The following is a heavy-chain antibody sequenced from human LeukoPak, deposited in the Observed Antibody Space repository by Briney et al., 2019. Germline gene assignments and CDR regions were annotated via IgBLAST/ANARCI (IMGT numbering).Heavy chain of an antibody. CDR1: GYTYTGYY. CDR2: INPNSGGT. V-gene: IGHV1-2*02. J-gene: IGHJ4*02. D-gene: IGHD3-16*02. Sequence: ASVKVSCEASGYTYTGYYMNWVPQAPGQGLEWMGWINPNSGGTNYAQKFQGRVTMTRDTSISTAYMELSRLRSDDTAVYYCARVYSDYVSRSYRPYFHYWGQGTLVTVSS. CDR3: ARVYSDYVSRSYRPYFHY.